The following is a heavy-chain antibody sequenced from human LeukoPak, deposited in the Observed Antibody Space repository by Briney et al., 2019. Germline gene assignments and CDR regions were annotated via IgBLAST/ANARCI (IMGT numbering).Heavy chain of an antibody. V-gene: IGHV4-59*08. CDR3: ARHPYSDGFDV. Sequence: PSETLSLTCTVPGGSISTYYWSWIRQPPGKGLKWIAYVYYSGHTSYNPSLKGRVTISVDTSKNQISLKLNSVTAADTAVYYCARHPYSDGFDVWGQGTMVTVSS. CDR2: VYYSGHT. CDR1: GGSISTYY. J-gene: IGHJ3*01. D-gene: IGHD1-1*01.